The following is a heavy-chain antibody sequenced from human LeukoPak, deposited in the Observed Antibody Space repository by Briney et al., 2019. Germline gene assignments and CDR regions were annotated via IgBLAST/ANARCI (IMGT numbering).Heavy chain of an antibody. V-gene: IGHV1-2*02. J-gene: IGHJ3*02. CDR1: GYTFTGYF. D-gene: IGHD3-22*01. Sequence: ASVKVSCKASGYTFTGYFIHWVRQAPGQGLEWMGWINPNSGGTNYAQKFQGRVTMTRDTSISTAYMELNRLRSDDTAVYYCARSHYYDSSGYSTRDAFDIWGQGTMVTVSS. CDR2: INPNSGGT. CDR3: ARSHYYDSSGYSTRDAFDI.